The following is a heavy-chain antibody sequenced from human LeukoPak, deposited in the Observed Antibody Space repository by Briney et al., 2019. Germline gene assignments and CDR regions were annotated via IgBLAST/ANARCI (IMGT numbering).Heavy chain of an antibody. J-gene: IGHJ5*02. D-gene: IGHD2-2*01. V-gene: IGHV1-18*01. CDR2: ISAYSGNT. CDR3: ARDGDLGYCSSTSCHNWFDP. CDR1: GYTFTSYG. Sequence: ASVKVSCKASGYTFTSYGISWVRQAPGQGLEWMGWISAYSGNTNYAQKLQGRVIMTTDTSTSTAYMELSSLRSEDTAVYYCARDGDLGYCSSTSCHNWFDPWGQGTLVTVSS.